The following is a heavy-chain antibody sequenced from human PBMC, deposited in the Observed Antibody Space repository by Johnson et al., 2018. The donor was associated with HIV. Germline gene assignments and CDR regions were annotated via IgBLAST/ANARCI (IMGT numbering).Heavy chain of an antibody. J-gene: IGHJ3*02. CDR3: AKDRRIAAATGDVFDM. Sequence: QVQLVESGGGVVQPGRSLRLSCAASGFTFSSYAMHWVRQAPGKGLEWVAVIYSGGSTYYADSVKGRFTISRDNSKNTLYLQMNSLRAEDTAVYYCAKDRRIAAATGDVFDMWGQGTMVTVSS. CDR2: IYSGGST. V-gene: IGHV3-NL1*01. CDR1: GFTFSSYA. D-gene: IGHD6-13*01.